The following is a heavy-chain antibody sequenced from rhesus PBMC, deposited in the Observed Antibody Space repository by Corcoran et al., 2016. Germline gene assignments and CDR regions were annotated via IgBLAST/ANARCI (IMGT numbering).Heavy chain of an antibody. D-gene: IGHD6-43*01. Sequence: QVQLVQSGAEEKKPGSSVKVSCKASGYIFPDYYIHWVRPAPLPGLQWVGWISPSSGNTKYAQKFQGRVTMTRDTSTNTAYMELSSLRSEDTAMYYCAREGISSATGGLDSWGQGVVVTVSS. CDR3: AREGISSATGGLDS. J-gene: IGHJ6*01. CDR2: ISPSSGNT. CDR1: GYIFPDYY. V-gene: IGHV1S2*01.